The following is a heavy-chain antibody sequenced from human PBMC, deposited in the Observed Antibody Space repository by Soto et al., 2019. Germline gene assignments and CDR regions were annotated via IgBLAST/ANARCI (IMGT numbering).Heavy chain of an antibody. Sequence: GESLKISCKGSGYSFTSYWIGWVRQMSGKGLEWMGIIYPGDSDTRYSPSFQGHVTISADKSISTAYLQWSSLKASDTAMYYCASLPLVAGGSSTFWHGMSVWRQGTTVTVSS. CDR1: GYSFTSYW. J-gene: IGHJ6*02. CDR3: ASLPLVAGGSSTFWHGMSV. D-gene: IGHD2-2*01. V-gene: IGHV5-51*01. CDR2: IYPGDSDT.